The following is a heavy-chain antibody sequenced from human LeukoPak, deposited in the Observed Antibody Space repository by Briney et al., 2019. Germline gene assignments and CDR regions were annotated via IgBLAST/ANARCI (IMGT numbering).Heavy chain of an antibody. CDR1: GDTFSSHE. J-gene: IGHJ4*02. V-gene: IGHV3-48*03. CDR2: ISSSGSTV. D-gene: IGHD6-19*01. CDR3: ARVPGSSGWNYYFDY. Sequence: PGGSLRLSCAASGDTFSSHEMNWVRQAPGKGLEWVPYISSSGSTVHYADSVKGRFTISRDNTKNSLYLQMNSLRAEDTAVYYCARVPGSSGWNYYFDYWGQGTLVTVSS.